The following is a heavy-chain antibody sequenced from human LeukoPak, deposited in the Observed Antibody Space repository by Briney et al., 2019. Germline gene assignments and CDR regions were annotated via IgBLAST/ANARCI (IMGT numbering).Heavy chain of an antibody. V-gene: IGHV4-39*07. Sequence: SETLSLTCTVSGGSISSSSYYWGWIRQPPGKGLEWIGSIYYSGSTYYNPSLKSRVTISVDTSKNQFSLKLSSVTAADTAVYYCARDLPISPGPEPRIAPGGYWGQGTLVTVSS. CDR2: IYYSGST. D-gene: IGHD6-13*01. CDR3: ARDLPISPGPEPRIAPGGY. J-gene: IGHJ4*02. CDR1: GGSISSSSYY.